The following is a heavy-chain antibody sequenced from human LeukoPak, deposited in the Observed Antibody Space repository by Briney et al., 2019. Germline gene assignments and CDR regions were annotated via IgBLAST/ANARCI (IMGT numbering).Heavy chain of an antibody. V-gene: IGHV4-4*07. Sequence: PSETLSLTCTVSGGSVSSYHWSWIRQPAGKGLEWIGRIYTSGSTNYNPSLKSRVTMSVDTSKNQFSLKLSSVTAADTAVYYCARGLYSSSWYVPAGYWGQGTLVTVSS. CDR3: ARGLYSSSWYVPAGY. D-gene: IGHD6-13*01. CDR1: GGSVSSYH. J-gene: IGHJ4*02. CDR2: IYTSGST.